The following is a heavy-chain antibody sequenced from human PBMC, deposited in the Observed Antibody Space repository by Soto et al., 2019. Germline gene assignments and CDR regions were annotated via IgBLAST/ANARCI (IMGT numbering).Heavy chain of an antibody. J-gene: IGHJ6*01. CDR3: ASGPYYGSGVDV. Sequence: QVQLVQSGAEVKKPGSSVKVSCKASGGTFSSDGISWVRQAPGQGLEWMGGIVPIFGTAKYAENFQGRVTITADKDTTTVYMEFSSFTYEDTSIYYCASGPYYGSGVDVWGQGTTVTVSS. D-gene: IGHD3-10*01. CDR2: IVPIFGTA. CDR1: GGTFSSDG. V-gene: IGHV1-69*14.